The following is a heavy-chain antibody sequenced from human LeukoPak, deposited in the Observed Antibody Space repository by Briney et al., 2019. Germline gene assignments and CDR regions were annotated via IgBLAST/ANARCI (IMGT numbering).Heavy chain of an antibody. D-gene: IGHD1-26*01. Sequence: PGGSLRLSRAASGFTFSSYGMHWVRQAPGKGLEWVAVISYDGSNKYYADSVKGRFTISRDNSKNTLYLQMNSLRAEDTAVYYCAKDASGSYVYYYYYYGMDVWGQGTTVTVSS. V-gene: IGHV3-30*18. CDR2: ISYDGSNK. J-gene: IGHJ6*02. CDR1: GFTFSSYG. CDR3: AKDASGSYVYYYYYYGMDV.